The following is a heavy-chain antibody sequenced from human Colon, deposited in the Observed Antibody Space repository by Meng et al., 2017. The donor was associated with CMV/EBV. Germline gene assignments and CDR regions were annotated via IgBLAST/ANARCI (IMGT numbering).Heavy chain of an antibody. D-gene: IGHD3-22*01. V-gene: IGHV4-30-4*08. J-gene: IGHJ3*02. Sequence: SSGSISSSTSLWSWIRHPPGNDLELLGSLSSIWTSYYNPSLTSRLIMSVDTSQTHFSLELRSVTAADTAVYYCARVRTPMMGRPFDIWGQGTLVTVSS. CDR1: SGSISSSTSL. CDR3: ARVRTPMMGRPFDI. CDR2: LSSIWTS.